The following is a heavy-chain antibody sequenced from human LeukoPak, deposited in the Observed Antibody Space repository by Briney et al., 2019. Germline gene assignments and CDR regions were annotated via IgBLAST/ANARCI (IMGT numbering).Heavy chain of an antibody. Sequence: GGSLRRSWAASGFTFSSYDMHWVRQATGKGLEWVSAIGTVANPFYPDSVKGRFIISRDNAKNSLYLQMNSLRAGDTAVYYCARGRGAYFDYWGQGTLVTVSS. J-gene: IGHJ4*02. CDR2: IGTVANP. CDR3: ARGRGAYFDY. D-gene: IGHD4/OR15-4a*01. V-gene: IGHV3-13*05. CDR1: GFTFSSYD.